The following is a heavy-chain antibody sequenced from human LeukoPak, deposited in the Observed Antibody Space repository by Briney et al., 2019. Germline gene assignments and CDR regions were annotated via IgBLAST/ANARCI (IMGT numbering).Heavy chain of an antibody. CDR1: GFTFSRSG. CDR2: IQQDGSEK. V-gene: IGHV3-7*01. Sequence: GGSLRLSCAASGFTFSRSGMSLVRQAPGKGLEWVANIQQDGSEKYYVDSVKGRFAISRDNAKNSLYLQMNSLRAEDTAIYYCARDKGGNSDSWGQGTQVTVSS. D-gene: IGHD4-23*01. J-gene: IGHJ4*02. CDR3: ARDKGGNSDS.